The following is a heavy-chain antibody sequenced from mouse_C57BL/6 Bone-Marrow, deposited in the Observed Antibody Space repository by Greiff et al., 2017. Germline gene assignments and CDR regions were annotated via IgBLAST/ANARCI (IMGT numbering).Heavy chain of an antibody. CDR1: GYSITSDY. CDR2: ISYSGST. D-gene: IGHD1-1*01. V-gene: IGHV3-8*01. Sequence: EVKLQESGPGLAKPSQTLSLTCSVTGYSITSDYWNWIRKFPGNKLEYMGYISYSGSTYYNPSLKSRISITRDTSKNLYYLQLNSVTNEDTATYYCARYGPYGSSCWYFDVWGTGTTVTVSS. CDR3: ARYGPYGSSCWYFDV. J-gene: IGHJ1*03.